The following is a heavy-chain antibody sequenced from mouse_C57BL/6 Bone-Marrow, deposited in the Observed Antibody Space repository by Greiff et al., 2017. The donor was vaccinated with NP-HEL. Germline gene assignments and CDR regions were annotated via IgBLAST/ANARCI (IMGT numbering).Heavy chain of an antibody. V-gene: IGHV3-6*01. CDR3: ARAPYYYGSSYPSYAMDY. Sequence: EVKLVESGPGLVKPSQSLSLTCSVTGYSITSGYYWNWIRQFPGNKLEWMGYISYDGSHNYNPSLKNRISITRDTSKNQFFLKLNSVTTEDTATYYCARAPYYYGSSYPSYAMDYWGQGTSVTVSS. CDR2: ISYDGSH. J-gene: IGHJ4*01. CDR1: GYSITSGYY. D-gene: IGHD1-1*01.